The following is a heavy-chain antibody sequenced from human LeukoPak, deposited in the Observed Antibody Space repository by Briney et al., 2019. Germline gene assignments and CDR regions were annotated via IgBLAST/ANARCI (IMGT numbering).Heavy chain of an antibody. CDR2: IYPSGGST. D-gene: IGHD2-15*01. V-gene: IGHV1-46*01. J-gene: IGHJ5*02. Sequence: ASVKVSCKASGYTFTSYYMHWVRQAPGQGLEWMGIIYPSGGSTSYAQKFQGRVTMTRDMSTSTVYMELSSLRSEDTAVYYCARVEPYCSGGSCYPHNWFDPWGQGTLVTVSS. CDR1: GYTFTSYY. CDR3: ARVEPYCSGGSCYPHNWFDP.